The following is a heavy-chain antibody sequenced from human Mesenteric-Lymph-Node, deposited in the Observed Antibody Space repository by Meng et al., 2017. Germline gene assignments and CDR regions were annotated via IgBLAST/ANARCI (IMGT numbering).Heavy chain of an antibody. Sequence: SETLSLTCFVSGGSISGSDYYWVWIRQPPGKGLEWIGSIYYSGSTYSNPSLKSRVTISVDTSKNQFSLKLTSVTAADTAVYYCARDSALTFDYWGHGTRVTGAS. D-gene: IGHD3-10*01. CDR1: GGSISGSDYY. V-gene: IGHV4-39*07. CDR3: ARDSALTFDY. J-gene: IGHJ4*01. CDR2: IYYSGST.